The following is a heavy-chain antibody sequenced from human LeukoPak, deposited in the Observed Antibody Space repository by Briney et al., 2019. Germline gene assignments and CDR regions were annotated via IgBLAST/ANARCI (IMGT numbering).Heavy chain of an antibody. CDR3: ANLAAAGSGY. D-gene: IGHD6-13*01. CDR1: GFTFSSYS. V-gene: IGHV3-21*01. J-gene: IGHJ4*02. CDR2: ISSSSSYI. Sequence: GGSLRLTCAASGFTFSSYSMNWVRQAPGKGLEWVSSISSSSSYIYYADSVKGRFTISRDNAKNSLYLQMNSLRAEDTAVYYCANLAAAGSGYWGQGTLVTVSS.